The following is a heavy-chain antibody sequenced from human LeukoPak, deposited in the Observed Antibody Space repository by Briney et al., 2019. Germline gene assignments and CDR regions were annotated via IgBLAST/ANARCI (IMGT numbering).Heavy chain of an antibody. CDR1: GYTFTGYY. D-gene: IGHD6-19*01. CDR3: ARVSSSVAGTHDY. CDR2: INPNGGGT. J-gene: IGHJ4*02. Sequence: ASVKVSCKASGYTFTGYYMHWVRQAPGQGLEWMGWINPNGGGTNYAQKFQGRVTMTRDTSISTAYMELSRLRSDDTAVYYCARVSSSVAGTHDYWGQGTLVTVSS. V-gene: IGHV1-2*02.